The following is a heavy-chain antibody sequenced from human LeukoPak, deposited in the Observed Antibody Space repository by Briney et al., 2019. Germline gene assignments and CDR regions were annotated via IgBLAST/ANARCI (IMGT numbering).Heavy chain of an antibody. Sequence: SSETLSLTCTVSGGSVSSDYWSWIRQPPGKGLEWIGYIYHTGNSDYNPSLKSRATISLDTSKNQFSLKLTSVTAADTAVYFCARDPRFGSSLTGDAFDIWGQGTMVTVSS. D-gene: IGHD6-6*01. V-gene: IGHV4-59*02. CDR1: GGSVSSDY. J-gene: IGHJ3*02. CDR2: IYHTGNS. CDR3: ARDPRFGSSLTGDAFDI.